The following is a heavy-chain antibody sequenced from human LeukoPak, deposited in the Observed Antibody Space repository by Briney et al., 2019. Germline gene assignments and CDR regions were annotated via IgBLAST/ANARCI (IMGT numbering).Heavy chain of an antibody. CDR1: GYTFTSYY. J-gene: IGHJ5*02. CDR2: INPSGGGT. V-gene: IGHV1-46*01. Sequence: ASVKVSCKASGYTFTSYYMHWVRQAPGQGLEWMGIINPSGGGTNYAQKFQARVTMTRDTSTSTVYMELSSLRSEDTAVYYCARDLGAQTMVFFDPWGQGTLVTVSS. D-gene: IGHD4/OR15-4a*01. CDR3: ARDLGAQTMVFFDP.